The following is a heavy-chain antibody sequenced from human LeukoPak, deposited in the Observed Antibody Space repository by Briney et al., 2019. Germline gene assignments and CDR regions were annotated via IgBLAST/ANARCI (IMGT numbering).Heavy chain of an antibody. V-gene: IGHV1-69*13. CDR2: IIPIFGTA. J-gene: IGHJ4*02. Sequence: GASVKVSCKASGGTFSSYAISWVRQAPGQGLEWMGGIIPIFGTANYAQKFQGRVTITADESTSTAYMELSSLRSDDTAVYYCARVWSGYLIDYWGQGTLVTVSS. CDR1: GGTFSSYA. D-gene: IGHD3-3*01. CDR3: ARVWSGYLIDY.